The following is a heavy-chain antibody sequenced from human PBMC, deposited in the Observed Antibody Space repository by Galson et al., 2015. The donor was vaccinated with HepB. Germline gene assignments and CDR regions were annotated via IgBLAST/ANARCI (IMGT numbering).Heavy chain of an antibody. CDR3: ARDKVVGPTKFDY. J-gene: IGHJ4*02. Sequence: SLRLSCAASGFTFSPYWMSWVRQAPGKGLEWVANIRPDEGEIYYMDSVKGRFTISRDNAKNSLYLQMDNLRAGDTAVYYCARDKVVGPTKFDYWGQGTLVTVSS. CDR1: GFTFSPYW. D-gene: IGHD1-26*01. V-gene: IGHV3-7*01. CDR2: IRPDEGEI.